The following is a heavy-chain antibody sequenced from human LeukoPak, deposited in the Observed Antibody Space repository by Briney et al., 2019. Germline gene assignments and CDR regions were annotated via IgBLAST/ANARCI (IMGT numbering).Heavy chain of an antibody. CDR1: GFTFSSYA. D-gene: IGHD6-13*01. CDR2: ISSGGGT. Sequence: PGRSLRLSCAASGFTFSSYAMSWVRQAPGKGLEWVSGISSGGGTYYADSVKGRFTISRDNSKNTLYLQMNNLRAEDTAVYYCAKDGYSNSRYDWFDPWGQGTLVTVSS. V-gene: IGHV3-23*01. CDR3: AKDGYSNSRYDWFDP. J-gene: IGHJ5*02.